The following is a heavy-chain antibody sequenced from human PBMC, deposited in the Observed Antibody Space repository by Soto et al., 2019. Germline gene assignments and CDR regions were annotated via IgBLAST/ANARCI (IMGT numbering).Heavy chain of an antibody. Sequence: QVQLVQSGAEMKKPGSSVKVSCKASGGTFSSYAISWVRQAPGQGLEWMGVIIPFFGTTNYAQKCQGRVTITADESTSTAYTELSSLSSEYTAVYYCAISYYGVWSGYYTGREYNWFDPWGQGTLVTVSS. J-gene: IGHJ5*02. CDR1: GGTFSSYA. V-gene: IGHV1-69*12. CDR2: IIPFFGTT. CDR3: AISYYGVWSGYYTGREYNWFDP. D-gene: IGHD3-3*01.